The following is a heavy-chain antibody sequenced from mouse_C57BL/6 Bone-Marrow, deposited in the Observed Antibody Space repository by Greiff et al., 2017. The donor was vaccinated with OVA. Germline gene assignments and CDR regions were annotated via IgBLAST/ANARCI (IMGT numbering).Heavy chain of an antibody. J-gene: IGHJ3*01. CDR3: AKRYGAWFAY. Sequence: EVHLVESGGGLVKPGGSLKLSCAASGFTFSDYGMHWVRQAPEKGLEWVAYISSGSSTIYYADTVKGRFTISRDNAKNTLFLQMTSLRSEDTAMYYCAKRYGAWFAYWGQGTLVTVSA. CDR2: ISSGSSTI. V-gene: IGHV5-17*01. D-gene: IGHD1-1*02. CDR1: GFTFSDYG.